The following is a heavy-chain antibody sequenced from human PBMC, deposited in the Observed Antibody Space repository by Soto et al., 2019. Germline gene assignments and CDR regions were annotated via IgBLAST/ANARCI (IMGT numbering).Heavy chain of an antibody. CDR1: GFTFDDYG. Sequence: GGSLRLSCAASGFTFDDYGMSWVRQAPGKGLEWVSGINWNGGSTGYADSVKGRFTISRDNAKNSLYLQMNSLRAEDTALYHCARECSSTSCYADFAFDIWGQGTRVTVSS. D-gene: IGHD2-2*01. V-gene: IGHV3-20*01. CDR3: ARECSSTSCYADFAFDI. CDR2: INWNGGST. J-gene: IGHJ3*02.